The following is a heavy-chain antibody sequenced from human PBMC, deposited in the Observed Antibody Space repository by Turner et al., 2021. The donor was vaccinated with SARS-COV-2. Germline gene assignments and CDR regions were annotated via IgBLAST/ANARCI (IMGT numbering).Heavy chain of an antibody. CDR3: AKSGGMYCSGGSCYSSYFDY. Sequence: QVQLVESGGGVVQPGRSLRLSCAASGFTFSTYGMHWVRQAPGKGLEWVAVILYDGTNKYYADSVKGRFTISRDNSKNTLYLQMNSLRPEDTAVYYCAKSGGMYCSGGSCYSSYFDYWGQGTLVTVSS. D-gene: IGHD2-15*01. J-gene: IGHJ4*02. CDR2: ILYDGTNK. V-gene: IGHV3-30*18. CDR1: GFTFSTYG.